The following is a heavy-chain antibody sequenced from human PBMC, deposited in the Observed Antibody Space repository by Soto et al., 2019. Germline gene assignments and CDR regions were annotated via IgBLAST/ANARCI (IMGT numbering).Heavy chain of an antibody. J-gene: IGHJ4*02. V-gene: IGHV3-30*18. CDR1: GFTFGNYG. CDR2: ILYDGSDR. D-gene: IGHD1-7*01. CDR3: AKGELAPKTGTTKQDY. Sequence: GGSLRLSCVASGFTFGNYGLHWVRQPPGKGLEWVASILYDGSDRHYADSVKGRFTISRDNSKNTLYLQMNSLRAEDTAVYYCAKGELAPKTGTTKQDYWGQGTLVTVPP.